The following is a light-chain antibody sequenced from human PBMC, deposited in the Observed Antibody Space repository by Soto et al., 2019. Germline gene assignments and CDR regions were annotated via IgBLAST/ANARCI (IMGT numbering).Light chain of an antibody. CDR1: SSDVGSYNL. V-gene: IGLV2-23*02. Sequence: QSALTQPASVSGSPVQSITISCTGTSSDVGSYNLVSWYQQHPGKAPKLMIYEVSKRPSGVSNRFSGSKSGNTASLTISGLQAEDEADYYCCSYAGSSFYVFGTGTKVTV. J-gene: IGLJ1*01. CDR3: CSYAGSSFYV. CDR2: EVS.